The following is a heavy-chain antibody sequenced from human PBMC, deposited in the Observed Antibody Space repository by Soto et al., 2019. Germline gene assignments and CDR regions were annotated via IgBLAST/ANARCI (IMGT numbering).Heavy chain of an antibody. CDR2: IYNGGST. Sequence: QVQLQESGPGLVKPSQTLSLTCTVSGGSISNVHYCWSWIRQPPDQGPEWIGHIYNGGSTYSNPSLQSRVTIAADTSKNQFALNWSSVSAADSAVYYCTKGPSGDKVDSWGQGILVTVSS. J-gene: IGHJ4*02. CDR3: TKGPSGDKVDS. D-gene: IGHD7-27*01. CDR1: GGSISNVHYC. V-gene: IGHV4-30-4*01.